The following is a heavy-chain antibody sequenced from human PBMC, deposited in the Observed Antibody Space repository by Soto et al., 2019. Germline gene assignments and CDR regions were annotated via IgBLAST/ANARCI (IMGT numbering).Heavy chain of an antibody. V-gene: IGHV1-46*01. CDR1: GYTFTSYY. CDR2: INPSGGST. Sequence: ASVKVSCKASGYTFTSYYMHWVQQAPGQGLEWMGIINPSGGSTSYAQKFQGRVTMTRDTSTSTVYMELSSLRSEDTAVYYCARDSYQGAFGIWGQGTMVTVSS. CDR3: ARDSYQGAFGI. J-gene: IGHJ3*02.